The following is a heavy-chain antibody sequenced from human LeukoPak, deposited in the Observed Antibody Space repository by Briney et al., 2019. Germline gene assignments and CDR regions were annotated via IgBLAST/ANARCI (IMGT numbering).Heavy chain of an antibody. CDR3: ARRYCTNGVCYHDRGAFDI. V-gene: IGHV5-51*01. Sequence: GESLKISRKGSGYSFTNYWIGWVRQMPGKGLEWMGFISPGDSDTRYSPSFQGQVTISADKSISTAYLRWSSLKASDTAMYYCARRYCTNGVCYHDRGAFDIWGQGTMVTVSS. J-gene: IGHJ3*02. CDR2: ISPGDSDT. D-gene: IGHD2-8*01. CDR1: GYSFTNYW.